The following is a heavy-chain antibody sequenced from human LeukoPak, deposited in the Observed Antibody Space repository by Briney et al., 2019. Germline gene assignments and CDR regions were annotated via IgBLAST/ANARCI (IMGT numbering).Heavy chain of an antibody. CDR3: ARAHYYGSVSYYNANNWFDP. D-gene: IGHD3-10*01. J-gene: IGHJ5*02. CDR2: INPSGGST. CDR1: GYTFTSYY. V-gene: IGHV1-46*01. Sequence: ASVKVSCKASGYTFTSYYMHWVRQAPGQGLEWMGIINPSGGSTSYAQKFQGRVTMTRDTSTSTVYMELSSLRSEDTAVYYCARAHYYGSVSYYNANNWFDPWGQGTLVTVSS.